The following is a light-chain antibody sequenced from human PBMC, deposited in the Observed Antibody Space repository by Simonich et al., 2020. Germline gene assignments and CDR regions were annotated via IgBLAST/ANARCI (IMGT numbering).Light chain of an antibody. V-gene: IGLV8-61*01. CDR3: VLYMGSGISV. CDR2: STN. Sequence: QTVVTQEPSFSVSPGGTVTLTCGLSSGSVSTSYYPRWYQQTPGQAPRPRIYSTNTRSSGVPDRFSGSILGNKAALTITGAQADDESDYYCVLYMGSGISVFGGGTKLTVL. CDR1: SGSVSTSYY. J-gene: IGLJ2*01.